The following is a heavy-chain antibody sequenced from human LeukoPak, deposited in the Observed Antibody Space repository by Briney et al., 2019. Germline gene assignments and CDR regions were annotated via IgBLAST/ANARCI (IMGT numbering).Heavy chain of an antibody. V-gene: IGHV3-7*05. Sequence: GGSLRLSCAASGFTFSSYWMTWVRQAPGKGLEWVANIKQDGSETYYVDSVMGRFTISRDNAKNSLYLQMNSLRAEDTAVYCCARETIHDRAFDIWGQGTMVTVSS. CDR2: IKQDGSET. CDR1: GFTFSSYW. J-gene: IGHJ3*02. CDR3: ARETIHDRAFDI. D-gene: IGHD1-1*01.